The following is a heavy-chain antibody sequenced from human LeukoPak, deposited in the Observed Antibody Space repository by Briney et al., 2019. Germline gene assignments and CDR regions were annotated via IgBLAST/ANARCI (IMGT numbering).Heavy chain of an antibody. V-gene: IGHV3-48*03. D-gene: IGHD6-19*01. Sequence: PGGSLRLSCATSGFTFSNYEMNWVRQAPGKGLEGVSYITTSGGIKSYADSVKGRFTISRDNAKNSVYLQINSLRAEDTAVYYCARDGVVDSSGWYVDYWGQGTLVTVSS. CDR3: ARDGVVDSSGWYVDY. J-gene: IGHJ4*02. CDR1: GFTFSNYE. CDR2: ITTSGGIK.